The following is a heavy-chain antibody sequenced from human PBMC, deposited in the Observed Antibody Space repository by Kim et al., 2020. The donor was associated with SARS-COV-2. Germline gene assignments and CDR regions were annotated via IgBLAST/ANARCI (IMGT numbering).Heavy chain of an antibody. D-gene: IGHD3-9*01. CDR2: ISWNSGSI. J-gene: IGHJ6*02. CDR1: GFTFDDYA. V-gene: IGHV3-9*01. CDR3: AKDGSDILTGGMDV. Sequence: GGSLRLSCAASGFTFDDYAMHWVRQAPGKGLEWVSGISWNSGSIGYADSVKGRFTISRDNAKNSLYLQMNTLRAEDTALYYCAKDGSDILTGGMDVWGQG.